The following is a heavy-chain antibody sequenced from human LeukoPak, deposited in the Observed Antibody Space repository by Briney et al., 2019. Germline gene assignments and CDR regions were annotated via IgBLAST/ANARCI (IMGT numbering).Heavy chain of an antibody. J-gene: IGHJ4*02. V-gene: IGHV4-59*08. CDR3: ARLPMYSSSGGSVNY. D-gene: IGHD6-13*01. CDR1: GGSISSYY. Sequence: SETLSLICTVSGGSISSYYWSWIGQPPGKGLEWIGHIYYSGSTYYNPSLRSRVTISVDTSKNQFSLNLTSVTAADTAIYYCARLPMYSSSGGSVNYWGQGTLVTVSS. CDR2: IYYSGST.